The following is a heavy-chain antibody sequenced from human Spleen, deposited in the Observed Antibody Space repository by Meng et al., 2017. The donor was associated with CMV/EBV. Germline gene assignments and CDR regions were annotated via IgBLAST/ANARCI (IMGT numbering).Heavy chain of an antibody. CDR1: GGTFSSSS. V-gene: IGHV1-69*05. J-gene: IGHJ4*02. CDR3: ARGPRIIVGGVIIWPLED. Sequence: SVQVSCKASGGTFSSSSLMWVRQAPGQGLEWLGGITPVSETADYAQKFRDRVTISMDDSATTAYMEMTSLGSEDTAVYFCARGPRIIVGGVIIWPLEDWGQGTLVTVSS. D-gene: IGHD3-10*01. CDR2: ITPVSETA.